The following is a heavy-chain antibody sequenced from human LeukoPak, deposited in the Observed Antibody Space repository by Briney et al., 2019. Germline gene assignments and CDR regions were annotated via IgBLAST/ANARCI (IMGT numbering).Heavy chain of an antibody. CDR2: VDPEDGET. J-gene: IGHJ4*02. Sequence: GATVKISCKASGYTFTDYYMHWVQQAPGKGLEWMGRVDPEDGETIYAEKFQGRVTITADTSTDTAYMELSSLRSEDTAVYYCATNYYDSSGYSFDYWGQGTLVTVSS. CDR1: GYTFTDYY. V-gene: IGHV1-69-2*01. CDR3: ATNYYDSSGYSFDY. D-gene: IGHD3-22*01.